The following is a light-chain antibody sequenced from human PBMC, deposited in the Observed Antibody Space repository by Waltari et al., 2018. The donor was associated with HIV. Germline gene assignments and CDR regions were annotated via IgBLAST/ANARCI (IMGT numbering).Light chain of an antibody. J-gene: IGLJ2*01. Sequence: QSALTQPASVSGSPGQSITISCTGTISDIGSYNLVSWYQQYPGRAPKLIIYEVGKRPSVVSDRCSGSKSANRAALTVAGRKVEDEADYYCCSYAGGRVFVLFGGGTRLTV. CDR2: EVG. V-gene: IGLV2-23*02. CDR1: ISDIGSYNL. CDR3: CSYAGGRVFVL.